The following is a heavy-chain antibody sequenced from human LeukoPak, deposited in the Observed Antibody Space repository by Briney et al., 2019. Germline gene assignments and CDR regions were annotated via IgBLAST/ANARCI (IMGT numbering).Heavy chain of an antibody. Sequence: SSETLSLTCAVHGGSFSGYYWSWIRQPPGKGLEWIGEINHSGSTNYNPSLKSRVTISVDTSKNQFSLKLSSVTAADTAVYYCARGVLGDYDFWSGYSLGAYYMDVWGKGTTVTVSS. V-gene: IGHV4-34*01. D-gene: IGHD3-3*01. CDR2: INHSGST. J-gene: IGHJ6*03. CDR1: GGSFSGYY. CDR3: ARGVLGDYDFWSGYSLGAYYMDV.